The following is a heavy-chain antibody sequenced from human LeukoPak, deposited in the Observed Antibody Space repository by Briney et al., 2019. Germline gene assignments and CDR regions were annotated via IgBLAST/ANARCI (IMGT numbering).Heavy chain of an antibody. Sequence: GGSLRLSCGASGFSFRKYSMSWVRQAPGQGLEWVSSITGREGNTYAADSVKGRFTISRDNSKNTLYLQMNSLRAEDTAVYYCAKTVGATIGGEDYFDYWGQGTLVTVSS. CDR2: ITGREGNT. CDR3: AKTVGATIGGEDYFDY. J-gene: IGHJ4*02. CDR1: GFSFRKYS. V-gene: IGHV3-23*01. D-gene: IGHD1-26*01.